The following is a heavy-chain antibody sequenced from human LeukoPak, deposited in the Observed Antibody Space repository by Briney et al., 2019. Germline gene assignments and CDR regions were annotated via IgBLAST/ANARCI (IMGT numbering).Heavy chain of an antibody. CDR1: GGSLRDTNYY. CDR3: AREEYSSDWYGHDS. V-gene: IGHV4-39*07. Sequence: SETLSLTCTVSGGSLRDTNYYWAWIRQPPGRTLEWIGRIYYTETTFDNPSLQSRVTLSVDTSKNHFSLRLTSVTAADTAFYYCAREEYSSDWYGHDSWGQGTLATVSS. J-gene: IGHJ4*02. D-gene: IGHD6-13*01. CDR2: IYYTETT.